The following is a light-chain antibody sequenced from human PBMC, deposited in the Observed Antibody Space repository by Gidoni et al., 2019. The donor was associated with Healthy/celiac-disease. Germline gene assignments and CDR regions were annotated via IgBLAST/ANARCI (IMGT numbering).Light chain of an antibody. CDR1: SRDVGGSNY. Sequence: QSALTHPRSVYGSPGQSATISCTGTSRDVGGSNYVSWNPQHPGKAPKLMIYDVSKRPSGVPDRFCGSKSGNTASLTISGLQAEDEADDYCCSYAGSYTLVFGGGTKLTVL. J-gene: IGLJ2*01. CDR2: DVS. CDR3: CSYAGSYTLV. V-gene: IGLV2-11*01.